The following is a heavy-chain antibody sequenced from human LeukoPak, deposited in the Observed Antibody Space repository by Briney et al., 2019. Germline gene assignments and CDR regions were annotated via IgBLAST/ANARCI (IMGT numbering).Heavy chain of an antibody. D-gene: IGHD1-26*01. CDR1: GYTFTGYY. J-gene: IGHJ5*02. Sequence: ASVKVSCKASGYTFTGYYMHWVRQAPGQGLEWMGWINPNSGGTNYAQKFQGRVTMTRDTSISTAYMELSRLRSDDTAVYYCARPYRSGSYWFDPWGQGTLVTVSS. CDR2: INPNSGGT. CDR3: ARPYRSGSYWFDP. V-gene: IGHV1-2*02.